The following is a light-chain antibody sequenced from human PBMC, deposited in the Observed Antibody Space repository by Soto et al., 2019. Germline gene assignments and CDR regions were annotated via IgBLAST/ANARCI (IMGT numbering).Light chain of an antibody. Sequence: NFMLTQPHSVSESPGKTVTISCTRSSGSIASNYVQWYQQSPGSAPTTVIYEDNQRPSGVPDRFSGSIDSSSNSASLTISGLKTEDEGDFYLPSYENSNHVVFGGGTKVTVL. CDR3: PSYENSNHVV. CDR1: SGSIASNY. V-gene: IGLV6-57*04. J-gene: IGLJ2*01. CDR2: EDN.